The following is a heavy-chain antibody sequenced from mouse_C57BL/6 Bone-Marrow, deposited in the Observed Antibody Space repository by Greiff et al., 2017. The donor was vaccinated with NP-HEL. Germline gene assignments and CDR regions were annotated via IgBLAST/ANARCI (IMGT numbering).Heavy chain of an antibody. Sequence: QVQLKQPGAELVKPGASVKMSCKASGYTFTSYWITWVKQRPGQGLEWIGDIYPGSGSTNYNEKFKSKATLTVDTSSSTAYMQLSSLTSEDSAVYYCARPSRPGSQYYFDYWGQGTTLTVSS. D-gene: IGHD1-1*01. V-gene: IGHV1-55*01. J-gene: IGHJ2*01. CDR2: IYPGSGST. CDR1: GYTFTSYW. CDR3: ARPSRPGSQYYFDY.